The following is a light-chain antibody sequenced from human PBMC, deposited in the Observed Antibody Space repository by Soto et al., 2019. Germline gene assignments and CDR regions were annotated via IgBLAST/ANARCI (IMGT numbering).Light chain of an antibody. Sequence: DIQMTQSPSTLSACVGDRVTITCRARQSISTWLAWYQQKPGKAPKLLISKASSLQSGVPSRFSGSGSGAEFTLTISSLQPDDFATYYCQQYLTFVTFGGGTKVEI. V-gene: IGKV1-5*03. J-gene: IGKJ4*01. CDR1: QSISTW. CDR3: QQYLTFVT. CDR2: KAS.